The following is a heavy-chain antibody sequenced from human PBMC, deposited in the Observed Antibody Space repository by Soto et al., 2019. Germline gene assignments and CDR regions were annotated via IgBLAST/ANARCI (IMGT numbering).Heavy chain of an antibody. CDR3: ARLQRTVTAYYYYYDMDV. Sequence: QVQLQESGPGLVKPSETLSLTCTVSGGSISSNFWSWIRQPPRKGLEWIGNFYYTGSTNYNASLKSRVTISVDTSKNQFSLKPSSVTAADTAVYYCARLQRTVTAYYYYYDMDVWGQGTTVTVSS. CDR1: GGSISSNF. J-gene: IGHJ6*02. CDR2: FYYTGST. V-gene: IGHV4-59*01. D-gene: IGHD2-21*02.